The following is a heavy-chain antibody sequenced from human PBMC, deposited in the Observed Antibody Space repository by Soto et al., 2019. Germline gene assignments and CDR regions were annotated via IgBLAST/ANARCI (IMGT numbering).Heavy chain of an antibody. J-gene: IGHJ4*02. Sequence: GGSLRLSCTASEFTCRNSAMRWVRQAPGKGLEWVSAIGASGAGTYYADSVKGRFTISRDNSKNTLYLQMNSLRAEDTAVYYCAKDSRAVAALVDYWGQGPLVTVSS. CDR3: AKDSRAVAALVDY. V-gene: IGHV3-23*01. CDR1: EFTCRNSA. D-gene: IGHD6-19*01. CDR2: IGASGAGT.